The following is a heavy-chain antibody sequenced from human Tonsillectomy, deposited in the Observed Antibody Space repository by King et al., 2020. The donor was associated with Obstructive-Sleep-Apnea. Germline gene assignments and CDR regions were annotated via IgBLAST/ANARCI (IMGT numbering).Heavy chain of an antibody. J-gene: IGHJ6*02. CDR2: IYWDDDK. Sequence: ITLKESGPTLVKPTQTLTLTCTFSGFSLSSSGVGVGWSRQPPGKALEGLALIYWDDDKRYSPSLKSRVTITKDTSKNQVVLTMTNMDPVDTATYYCAHSRFSSSLWGMDVWGQGTTVTVSS. D-gene: IGHD6-13*01. CDR3: AHSRFSSSLWGMDV. V-gene: IGHV2-5*02. CDR1: GFSLSSSGVG.